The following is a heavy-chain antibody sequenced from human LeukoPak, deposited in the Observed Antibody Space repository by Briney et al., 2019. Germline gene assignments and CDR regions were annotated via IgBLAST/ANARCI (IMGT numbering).Heavy chain of an antibody. J-gene: IGHJ6*02. D-gene: IGHD3-3*01. Sequence: GRSLRLSCAASGFTFSSYAMHWVRQAPGKGLEWVAVISYDGSNKYYADSVKGRFTISRDNSKNTLYLQMNSLRAEDTAVYYCARSGVYYDYYYYGMDVWGQGSTVTV. CDR3: ARSGVYYDYYYYGMDV. V-gene: IGHV3-30*04. CDR2: ISYDGSNK. CDR1: GFTFSSYA.